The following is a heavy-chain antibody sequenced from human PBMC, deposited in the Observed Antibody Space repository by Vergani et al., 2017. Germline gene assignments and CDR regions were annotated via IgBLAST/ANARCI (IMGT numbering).Heavy chain of an antibody. Sequence: QVQLVQSGAEVKKPGSSVKVSCKASGGTFSSYTISWVRQAPGQGLEWMGRIIPIRGIANYAQKFQGRVTITADKSTSTAYMELSSLRSEDTAVYYCASLGGTAATNFNYYGMDVWGQGTTVTVSS. J-gene: IGHJ6*02. CDR2: IIPIRGIA. D-gene: IGHD2-15*01. V-gene: IGHV1-69*02. CDR3: ASLGGTAATNFNYYGMDV. CDR1: GGTFSSYT.